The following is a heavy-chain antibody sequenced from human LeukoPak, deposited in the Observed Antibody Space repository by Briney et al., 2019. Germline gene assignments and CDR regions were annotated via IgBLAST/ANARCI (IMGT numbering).Heavy chain of an antibody. CDR2: INPNSGGT. V-gene: IGHV1-2*06. Sequence: ASVKVSCKASGYTFTDHYIHWVRQAPGQGLEWMGRINPNSGGTNFAQKFQGRVTMTRDTSISTAYMELSGLRSDDTAMYYCARVMVSLVRGDYFYFDYWAQGTLVTVYS. CDR3: ARVMVSLVRGDYFYFDY. D-gene: IGHD3-10*01. J-gene: IGHJ4*02. CDR1: GYTFTDHY.